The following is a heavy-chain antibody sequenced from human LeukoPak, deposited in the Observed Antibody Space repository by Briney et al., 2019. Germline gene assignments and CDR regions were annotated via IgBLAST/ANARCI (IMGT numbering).Heavy chain of an antibody. J-gene: IGHJ4*02. Sequence: PSETLSLTCAVSGGSISSSNWWSWVRQPPGKGLEWIGEIYHSGSTNYNPSLKSRVTISVDTSKNQFSLKLSSVTAADTAVYYCALGMAVAGTDTPPRWGQGTLVTVSS. D-gene: IGHD6-19*01. CDR1: GGSISSSNW. CDR2: IYHSGST. CDR3: ALGMAVAGTDTPPR. V-gene: IGHV4-4*02.